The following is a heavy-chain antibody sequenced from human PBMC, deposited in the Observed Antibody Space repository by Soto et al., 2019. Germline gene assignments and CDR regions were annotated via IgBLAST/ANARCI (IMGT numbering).Heavy chain of an antibody. CDR2: IYSGGST. J-gene: IGHJ4*02. CDR3: ARDLLRSGWYYFDY. Sequence: GGSLRLSCAASGFTVSSNYMSWVRQAPGKGLEWVSVIYSGGSTYYADSVKGRFTISRHNSKNTLYLQMNSLRAEDTAVYYCARDLLRSGWYYFDYWGQGTLVTVSS. D-gene: IGHD6-19*01. V-gene: IGHV3-53*04. CDR1: GFTVSSNY.